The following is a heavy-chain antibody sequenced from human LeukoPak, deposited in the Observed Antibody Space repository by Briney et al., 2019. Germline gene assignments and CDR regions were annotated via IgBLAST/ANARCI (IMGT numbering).Heavy chain of an antibody. J-gene: IGHJ3*02. CDR3: ARDIAVAVKDAFDI. CDR2: ISSSSSYI. D-gene: IGHD6-19*01. Sequence: GGSLRLSCAASGFTFSSYSMNWVRQAPGKGLEWVSSISSSSSYIYYADSVKGRFTIFRDNAKNSLYLQMNSLRAEDTAVYYCARDIAVAVKDAFDIWGQGTMVTVSS. CDR1: GFTFSSYS. V-gene: IGHV3-21*01.